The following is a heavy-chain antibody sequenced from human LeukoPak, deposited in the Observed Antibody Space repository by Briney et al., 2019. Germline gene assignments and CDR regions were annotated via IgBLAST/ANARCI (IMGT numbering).Heavy chain of an antibody. CDR3: AKDGDVMITFGGVIRN. Sequence: GGSLRLSCAASGFTFSSYGMHWVRQAPGKGLEWVAVISYDGSNKYYADSVKGRFTISRDNSKNTLYLQMNSLRAEDTAVYYCAKDGDVMITFGGVIRNWGQGTLVTVSS. V-gene: IGHV3-30*18. CDR1: GFTFSSYG. CDR2: ISYDGSNK. D-gene: IGHD3-16*02. J-gene: IGHJ4*02.